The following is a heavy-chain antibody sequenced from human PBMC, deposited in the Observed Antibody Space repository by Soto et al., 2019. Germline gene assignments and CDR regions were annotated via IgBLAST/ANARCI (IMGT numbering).Heavy chain of an antibody. CDR2: IYYSGST. CDR1: GGSISSSDYY. Sequence: QLQLQESGPGLVKPSETLSLTCTVSGGSISSSDYYWGWVRQPPGKGLEWIGSIYYSGSTYSTPTLKRRGTIAVDTAKNQFSLKLTSVTAADTAVYYCASRMGDSGYAPAAFNLWGQGTMVTVSS. CDR3: ASRMGDSGYAPAAFNL. J-gene: IGHJ3*01. D-gene: IGHD5-12*01. V-gene: IGHV4-39*01.